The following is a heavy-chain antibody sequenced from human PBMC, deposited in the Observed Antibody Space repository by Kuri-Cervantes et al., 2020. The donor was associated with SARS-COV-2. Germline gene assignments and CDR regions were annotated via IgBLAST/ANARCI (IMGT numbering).Heavy chain of an antibody. CDR1: GFTFSGHW. V-gene: IGHV3-74*01. D-gene: IGHD1-1*01. CDR2: INPDGSYT. CDR3: VRDGEHWNFDY. J-gene: IGHJ4*02. Sequence: ETLSLTCAASGFTFSGHWIHWVRQAPGKGLVWVSRINPDGSYTNNADSVKGRFTLSRDNAKNMLFLQMNSLRAEDTAVYYCVRDGEHWNFDYWGQGTLVTVSS.